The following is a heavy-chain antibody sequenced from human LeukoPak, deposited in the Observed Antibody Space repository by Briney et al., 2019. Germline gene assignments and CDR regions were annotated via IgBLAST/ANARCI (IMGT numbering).Heavy chain of an antibody. J-gene: IGHJ4*02. CDR3: AKAGGYSSGWWGDY. D-gene: IGHD6-19*01. V-gene: IGHV3-30*18. CDR1: GFTFRTYG. CDR2: ISYDGSNK. Sequence: GGSLRLSCAASGFTFRTYGMHWVRQAPGKGLEWVAVISYDGSNKSYADSVKGRFTISRDNSKNTLYLQMNSLRAEDTAVYYCAKAGGYSSGWWGDYWGQGTLVTVSS.